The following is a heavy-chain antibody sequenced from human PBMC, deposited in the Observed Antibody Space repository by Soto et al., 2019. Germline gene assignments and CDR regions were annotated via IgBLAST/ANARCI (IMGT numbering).Heavy chain of an antibody. V-gene: IGHV3-11*01. CDR1: GFTFSAYY. Sequence: GYLRLYCADSGFTFSAYYMSWVRQAPGQGMEWVSYISSSGSTTYYAASVKGRFTISRDNAKNSLYLQMNSLRAEDTAVYYFARDPKSGYNPDYWGQGTRVTVSA. J-gene: IGHJ4*02. D-gene: IGHD6-25*01. CDR3: ARDPKSGYNPDY. CDR2: ISSSGSTT.